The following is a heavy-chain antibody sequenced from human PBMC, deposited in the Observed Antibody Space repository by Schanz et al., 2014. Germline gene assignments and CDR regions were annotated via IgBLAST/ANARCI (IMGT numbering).Heavy chain of an antibody. CDR3: ARDRVYSYGLPADY. CDR1: GYTFTRYY. CDR2: INPSGGST. D-gene: IGHD5-18*01. J-gene: IGHJ4*02. Sequence: QVQLVQSGAEVKKPGASVKVSCRASGYTFTRYYMHWVRQAPGQGLEWMGIINPSGGSTDYAQKFQGRVTITRDTSTSPVYMELSSMSSDATAVYYCARDRVYSYGLPADYWGQGTLVTVSS. V-gene: IGHV1-46*01.